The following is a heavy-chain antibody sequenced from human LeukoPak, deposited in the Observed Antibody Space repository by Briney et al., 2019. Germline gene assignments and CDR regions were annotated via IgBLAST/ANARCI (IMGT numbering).Heavy chain of an antibody. J-gene: IGHJ4*02. CDR2: TNGDGSST. V-gene: IGHV3-74*01. CDR1: GFTFSRHW. CDR3: ARDGVPAAADY. D-gene: IGHD2-2*01. Sequence: PGGSLRLSCVVSGFTFSRHWMRWVRQAPGKGLVWVSHTNGDGSSTNYADSVRGRFTISRDSAKNTLYLQMNSLRAEDTAVYYCARDGVPAAADYWGQGTVVTVSS.